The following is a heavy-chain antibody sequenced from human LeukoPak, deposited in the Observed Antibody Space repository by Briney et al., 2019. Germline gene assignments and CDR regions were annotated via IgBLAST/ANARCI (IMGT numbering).Heavy chain of an antibody. V-gene: IGHV3-23*01. Sequence: PSGGSLRLSCAASGFTFSSYAMSWVRQAPGKGLEWVSAISGSGGSTYYADSVKGRFTISRDNSKNTLYLQMNSLRAEDTAVYYCANAPIRGVIITSGYWGQGTLVTVSS. J-gene: IGHJ4*02. CDR1: GFTFSSYA. D-gene: IGHD3-10*01. CDR3: ANAPIRGVIITSGY. CDR2: ISGSGGST.